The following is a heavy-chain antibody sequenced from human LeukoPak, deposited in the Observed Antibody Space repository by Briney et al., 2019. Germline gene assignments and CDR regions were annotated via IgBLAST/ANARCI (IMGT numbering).Heavy chain of an antibody. CDR3: ATDNQELAFDY. V-gene: IGHV1-2*02. D-gene: IGHD1-26*01. CDR2: INPKSGGT. CDR1: GYTFTGYY. J-gene: IGHJ4*02. Sequence: ASVKVSCKASGYTFTGYYMHWVRQAPGQGLEWMGWINPKSGGTNYAQKFQGRVTMTRGTSISTAYMELSRLRSDDTAVYYCATDNQELAFDYWGQGTLVTVSS.